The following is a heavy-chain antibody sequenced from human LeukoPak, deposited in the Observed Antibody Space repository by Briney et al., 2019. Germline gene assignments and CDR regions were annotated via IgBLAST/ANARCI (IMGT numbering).Heavy chain of an antibody. D-gene: IGHD2-21*02. J-gene: IGHJ6*03. Sequence: SETLSLTCTVSGYSISSGYYWGWIRQPPGKGLEWIGSIYHSGSTYYNPSLKSRVTLSVDTSKNQISLKLSSVTAADTAVYYCASPHIVVVTATPWYYMDVWGKGTTVTVSS. CDR2: IYHSGST. CDR1: GYSISSGYY. V-gene: IGHV4-38-2*02. CDR3: ASPHIVVVTATPWYYMDV.